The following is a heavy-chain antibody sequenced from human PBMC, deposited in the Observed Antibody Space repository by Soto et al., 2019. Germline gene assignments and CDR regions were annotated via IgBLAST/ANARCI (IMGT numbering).Heavy chain of an antibody. J-gene: IGHJ4*02. D-gene: IGHD4-17*01. CDR1: GGTFSSYA. CDR3: ARSTTVVNYFFDY. V-gene: IGHV1-69*06. CDR2: IIPIFGTA. Sequence: SVKVSCKASGGTFSSYAISWVRQAPGQGLEWMGGIIPIFGTANYAQKFQGRVTITADKSTSTAYMELSSLRSEDTAVYYCARSTTVVNYFFDYWXQGTLVTVSS.